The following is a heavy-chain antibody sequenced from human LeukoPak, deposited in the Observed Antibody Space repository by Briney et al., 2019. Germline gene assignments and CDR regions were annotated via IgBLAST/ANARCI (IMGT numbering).Heavy chain of an antibody. CDR1: GFTFTSSA. CDR2: IVVGSGNT. V-gene: IGHV1-58*01. D-gene: IGHD3-22*01. CDR3: AASPDYYDSSGYSYYFDY. Sequence: VASVKVSCKASGFTFTSSAVQWVRQARGQRLEWIGWIVVGSGNTNYAQKFQERVTITRDMSTSTAYMGLSSLRSEDTAVYYCAASPDYYDSSGYSYYFDYWGQGTLVTVSS. J-gene: IGHJ4*02.